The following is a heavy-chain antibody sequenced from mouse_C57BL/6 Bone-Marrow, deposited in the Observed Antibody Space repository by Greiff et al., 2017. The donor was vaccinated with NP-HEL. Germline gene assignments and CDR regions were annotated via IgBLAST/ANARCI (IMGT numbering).Heavy chain of an antibody. CDR1: GYTFTSYW. V-gene: IGHV1-5*01. CDR3: TRRRLRLGYYFDY. CDR2: IYPGNSDN. Sequence: EVQLQQSGTVLARPGASVKMSCKTSGYTFTSYWMHWVKQRPGQGLEWIGAIYPGNSDNSYNQKFKGKAKLTAVTSASTAYMELSSLTNEDSAVYYCTRRRLRLGYYFDYWGQGTTLTVSS. D-gene: IGHD2-2*01. J-gene: IGHJ2*01.